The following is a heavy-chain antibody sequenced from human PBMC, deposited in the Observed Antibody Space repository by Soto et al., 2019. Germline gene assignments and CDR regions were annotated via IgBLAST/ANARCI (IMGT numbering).Heavy chain of an antibody. V-gene: IGHV4-34*01. CDR1: GWSFSGYY. Sequence: PSETLSLTCAVSGWSFSGYYWSWIRQPPGKGQEWIGEINHSGSTNYNPSLKSRVTISVDTSKNQFSLKLSSVTAADTAVYYCARGLRGGDFWSFYGCASEYYYLYVSGKGTSVPVSS. D-gene: IGHD3-3*01. J-gene: IGHJ6*03. CDR2: INHSGST. CDR3: ARGLRGGDFWSFYGCASEYYYLYV.